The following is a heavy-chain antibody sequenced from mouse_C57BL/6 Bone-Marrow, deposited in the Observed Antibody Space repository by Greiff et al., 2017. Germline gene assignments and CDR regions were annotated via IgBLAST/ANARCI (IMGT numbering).Heavy chain of an antibody. D-gene: IGHD3-3*01. CDR1: GYSFTSYW. CDR3: ARRSGLVDFDV. CDR2: IDPSDSYT. V-gene: IGHV1-59*01. Sequence: QVQLQQPGAELVRPGTSVTLSCKASGYSFTSYWMHWVKQRPGQGLEWIGVIDPSDSYTTYNQKSKGKATLTVDTSSSTAYMQRSSLTSEDYAVYYCARRSGLVDFDVWGTGTTVTVSS. J-gene: IGHJ1*03.